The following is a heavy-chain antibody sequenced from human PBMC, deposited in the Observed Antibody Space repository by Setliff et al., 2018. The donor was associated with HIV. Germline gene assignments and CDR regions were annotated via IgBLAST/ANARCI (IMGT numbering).Heavy chain of an antibody. V-gene: IGHV3-43D*03. CDR2: ISWNSDST. J-gene: IGHJ3*02. CDR3: AKDTGLYGWGSLNAFDM. CDR1: GFTFDDYA. Sequence: PGGSLRLSCAASGFTFDDYAMHWVRQAPGKGLEWVSGISWNSDSTYYADSIKGRFTISRDNSKNSLYLQMNSLRAEDTALYYCAKDTGLYGWGSLNAFDMWGQGTTVTV. D-gene: IGHD3-10*01.